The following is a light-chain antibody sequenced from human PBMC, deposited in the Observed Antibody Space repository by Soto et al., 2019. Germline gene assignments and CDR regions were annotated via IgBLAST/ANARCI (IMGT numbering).Light chain of an antibody. CDR3: SSYSSSSTLV. CDR1: SSDVGGYNY. CDR2: EVS. J-gene: IGLJ1*01. V-gene: IGLV2-14*01. Sequence: QSVLTQPASVSGSPGQSITIACTGTSSDVGGYNYVSWFQQHPGKAPKLMISEVSNRPSGVSNRFSASKSGNTASLTISGLQSEDEATYYCSSYSSSSTLVFGTGTKVT.